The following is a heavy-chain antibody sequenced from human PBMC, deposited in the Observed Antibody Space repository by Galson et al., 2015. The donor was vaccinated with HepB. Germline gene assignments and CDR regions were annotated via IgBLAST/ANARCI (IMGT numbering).Heavy chain of an antibody. CDR1: GFTFSSYS. CDR3: ARDGYASGSPKYYFDY. D-gene: IGHD3-10*01. J-gene: IGHJ4*02. Sequence: SLRLSCAASGFTFSSYSMNWVRQAPGKGLEWVSYISSSSSTIYYADSVKGRFTISRDNAKNSLYLQMNSLRAEDTAVYYCARDGYASGSPKYYFDYWGQGTLVTVSS. CDR2: ISSSSSTI. V-gene: IGHV3-48*01.